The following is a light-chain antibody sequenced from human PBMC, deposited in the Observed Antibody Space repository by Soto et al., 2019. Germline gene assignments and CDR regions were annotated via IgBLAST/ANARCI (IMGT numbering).Light chain of an antibody. CDR3: TSYTRSGTLV. Sequence: QSVLTQPASVSWSPGQSITISCTGTSSDVGVYNFVSWYQQHPGNAPKLMIFDVSNRPSGVSNRFSGSKSGNTASLTISGLQAEDEADYYCTSYTRSGTLVFGGGTKLTVL. CDR2: DVS. J-gene: IGLJ2*01. CDR1: SSDVGVYNF. V-gene: IGLV2-14*03.